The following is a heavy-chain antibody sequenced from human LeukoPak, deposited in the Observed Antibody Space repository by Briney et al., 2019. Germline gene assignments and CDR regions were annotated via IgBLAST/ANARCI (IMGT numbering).Heavy chain of an antibody. Sequence: NPSETLSLTCTVSGGSISSYYWSWIRQPPGKGLEWIGYIYSGSTDYNPSLKSRVTISVDTSRNQFSLQLSSVTAADTAVYYCARGFEYNYRYTFGCWGQGTLVTVSS. V-gene: IGHV4-59*01. CDR2: IYSGST. CDR3: ARGFEYNYRYTFGC. J-gene: IGHJ4*02. D-gene: IGHD5-18*01. CDR1: GGSISSYY.